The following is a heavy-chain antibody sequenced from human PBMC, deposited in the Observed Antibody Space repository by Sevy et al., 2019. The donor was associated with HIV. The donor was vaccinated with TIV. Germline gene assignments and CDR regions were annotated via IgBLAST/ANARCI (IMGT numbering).Heavy chain of an antibody. CDR1: RFTFTNFA. Sequence: GGSLRLSCAASRFTFTNFAIHWVRQAPGRGLEWVAVTSSDGSNEYYADSVKGRFTISRDNSMNTVYLLINSLRRDDTAVCFCARVRVTSDYFDSWGLGALVTVSS. D-gene: IGHD2-21*02. CDR3: ARVRVTSDYFDS. J-gene: IGHJ4*02. V-gene: IGHV3-30-3*01. CDR2: TSSDGSNE.